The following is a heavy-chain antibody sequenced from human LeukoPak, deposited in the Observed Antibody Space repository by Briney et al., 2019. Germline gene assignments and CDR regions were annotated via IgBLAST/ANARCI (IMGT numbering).Heavy chain of an antibody. Sequence: GGSLRLSCAASGFTFTNYEMNWVRQAPGKGLEWISYISSTGQTIYYADSVKGRFTVSRDNSKNTLYLQMNSLRAEDTAVYYCARDRSGSYYGGENHFDYWGQGTLVTVSS. CDR2: ISSTGQTI. V-gene: IGHV3-48*03. CDR3: ARDRSGSYYGGENHFDY. D-gene: IGHD1-26*01. J-gene: IGHJ4*02. CDR1: GFTFTNYE.